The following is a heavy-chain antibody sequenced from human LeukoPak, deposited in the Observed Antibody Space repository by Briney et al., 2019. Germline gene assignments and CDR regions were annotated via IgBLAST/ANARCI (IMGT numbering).Heavy chain of an antibody. J-gene: IGHJ4*02. CDR1: GGSISSGDYY. V-gene: IGHV4-30-4*01. CDR3: AREPARSYFDY. CDR2: IYYSGST. D-gene: IGHD2-2*01. Sequence: PSETLSLTCTVPGGSISSGDYYWSWIRQPPGKGLEWIGYIYYSGSTYYNPSLKSRVTISVDTSKNQFSLKLSSVTAADTAVYYCAREPARSYFDYWGQGTLVTVSS.